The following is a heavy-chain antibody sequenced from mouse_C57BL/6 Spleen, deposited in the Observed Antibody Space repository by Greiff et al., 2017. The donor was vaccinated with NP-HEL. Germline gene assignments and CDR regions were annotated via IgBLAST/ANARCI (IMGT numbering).Heavy chain of an antibody. Sequence: QVQLQQSGAELVRPGTSVKVSCKASGYAFTNYLIEWVKQRPGQGLEWIGVINPGSGGTNYNEKFKGKATLTADKSSSTAYMQLSSLTSEDSAVYFCARGSTAYYFDYWGQGTTLTDSS. V-gene: IGHV1-54*01. CDR2: INPGSGGT. CDR1: GYAFTNYL. D-gene: IGHD4-1*02. CDR3: ARGSTAYYFDY. J-gene: IGHJ2*01.